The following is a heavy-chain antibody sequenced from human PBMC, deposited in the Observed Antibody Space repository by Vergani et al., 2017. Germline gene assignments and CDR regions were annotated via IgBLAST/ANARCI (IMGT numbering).Heavy chain of an antibody. D-gene: IGHD6-13*01. CDR1: GFTFSTYA. Sequence: VQLVESGGGVVQPGRSLRLSCTSSGFTFSTYAMHWVRQAPGKGLEWVSYISSSGSTIYYADSVKGRFTISRDNAKNSLYLQMNSLRAEDTAVYYCARAMEQQLVRDAFDIWGQGTMVTVSS. J-gene: IGHJ3*02. CDR3: ARAMEQQLVRDAFDI. CDR2: ISSSGSTI. V-gene: IGHV3-48*03.